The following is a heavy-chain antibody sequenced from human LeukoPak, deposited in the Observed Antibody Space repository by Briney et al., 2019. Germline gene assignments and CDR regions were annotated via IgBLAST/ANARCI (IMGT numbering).Heavy chain of an antibody. D-gene: IGHD3-22*01. J-gene: IGHJ4*02. CDR2: IRSKAYGGTT. CDR3: TSGYYDSSGYYYFDY. Sequence: GGSLRLSCTASGFTFGDYAMSWVRQAPGKGLEWVGFIRSKAYGGTTEYAASVKGRFTISRDDSKSIAYLQMNSLKTEDTAVYYCTSGYYDSSGYYYFDYWGQGTLVTVSS. V-gene: IGHV3-49*04. CDR1: GFTFGDYA.